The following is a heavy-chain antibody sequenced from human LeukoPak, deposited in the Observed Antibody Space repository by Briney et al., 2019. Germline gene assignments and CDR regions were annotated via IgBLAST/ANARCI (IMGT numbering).Heavy chain of an antibody. V-gene: IGHV4-39*01. D-gene: IGHD4-17*01. CDR1: GGSISSSSYY. Sequence: SETLSLTCTVSGGSISSSSYYWGWIRQPPGRGLEWIGSIYYSGSTYYNPSLKSRVTISVDTSKNQFSLKLSSVTAADTAVYYCARLYGDYYFDYWGQGTLVTVSS. CDR2: IYYSGST. J-gene: IGHJ4*02. CDR3: ARLYGDYYFDY.